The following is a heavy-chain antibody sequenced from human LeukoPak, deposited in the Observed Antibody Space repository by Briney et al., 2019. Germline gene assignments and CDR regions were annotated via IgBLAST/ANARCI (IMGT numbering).Heavy chain of an antibody. V-gene: IGHV3-15*01. CDR3: TTGVVAGPYYFDY. D-gene: IGHD6-19*01. CDR2: IKGKTDGSTT. CDR1: GFTFSNAW. J-gene: IGHJ4*02. Sequence: GGSLRLSCAASGFTFSNAWMSWVRQAPGKGLEWVGRIKGKTDGSTTDYAAPVKGRFTISRDDSKNTLYLQMNSLKTEDTAVYYCTTGVVAGPYYFDYWGQGTL.